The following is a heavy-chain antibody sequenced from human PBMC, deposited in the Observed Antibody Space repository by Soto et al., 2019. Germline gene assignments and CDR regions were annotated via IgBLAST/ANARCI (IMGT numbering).Heavy chain of an antibody. J-gene: IGHJ6*02. CDR2: INWNGGST. D-gene: IGHD3-3*01. V-gene: IGHV3-20*04. CDR3: AREQTRYYDFWSGYLTEPCYYYGMDV. Sequence: PGGSLRLSCAASGFTFDDYGMSWVRQAPGKGLEWVSGINWNGGSTGYADSVKGRFTISRDNAKNSLYLQMNSLRAEDTALYYCAREQTRYYDFWSGYLTEPCYYYGMDVWGQGTTVTVSS. CDR1: GFTFDDYG.